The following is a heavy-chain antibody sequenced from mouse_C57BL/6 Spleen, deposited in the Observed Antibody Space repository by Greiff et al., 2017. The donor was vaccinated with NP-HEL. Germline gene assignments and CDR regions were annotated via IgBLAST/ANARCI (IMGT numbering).Heavy chain of an antibody. D-gene: IGHD1-1*01. J-gene: IGHJ2*01. CDR2: ISSGGSYT. CDR3: ARQGTYGSSSSFDY. V-gene: IGHV5-6*01. Sequence: EVQRVESGGDLVKPGGALKLSCAASGFTFSSYGMSWVRQTPDKRLEWVATISSGGSYTYYPDSVKGRFTISRDNAKNTLYLQMSSLKSEDTAMYYCARQGTYGSSSSFDYWGQGTTLTVSS. CDR1: GFTFSSYG.